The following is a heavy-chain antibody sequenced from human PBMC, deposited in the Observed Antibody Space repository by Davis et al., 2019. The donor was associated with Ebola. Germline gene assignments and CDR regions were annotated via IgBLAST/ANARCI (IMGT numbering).Heavy chain of an antibody. CDR1: GFTFSSYA. CDR3: AKQRGVGAIDYDY. Sequence: PGGSLRLSCAASGFTFSSYAMHWVRQAPGKGLEWVSSISSTSNYIYYADSVKGRFTTFRDNPKNTLYLQMNSLRADDTAVYYCAKQRGVGAIDYDYWGRGTVVTVSS. D-gene: IGHD1-26*01. V-gene: IGHV3-21*04. CDR2: ISSTSNYI. J-gene: IGHJ4*02.